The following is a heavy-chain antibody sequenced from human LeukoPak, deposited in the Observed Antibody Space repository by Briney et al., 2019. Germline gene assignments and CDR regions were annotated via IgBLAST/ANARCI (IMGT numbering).Heavy chain of an antibody. V-gene: IGHV4-59*01. CDR1: GGSISSYY. Sequence: PSETLSLTCTVSGGSISSYYWSWIRQPPGKGLEWIGCISYSGSTNYNPSLKSRVTMSVDTSKNQFSLRLSSVTAADTAVYYCARFRRITIFGVVIGFDYWGQGTLVTVSS. CDR2: ISYSGST. CDR3: ARFRRITIFGVVIGFDY. D-gene: IGHD3-3*01. J-gene: IGHJ4*02.